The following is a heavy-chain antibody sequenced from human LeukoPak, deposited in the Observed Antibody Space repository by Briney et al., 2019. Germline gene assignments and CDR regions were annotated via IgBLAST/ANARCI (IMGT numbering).Heavy chain of an antibody. V-gene: IGHV3-23*01. CDR3: AKDYHDSSLDYFDY. Sequence: GGSLRLSCAASGFPFSSYAMSWVRQAPGKGLEWVSGISGSGASAYYSDSVKGRFTISRDNSKNTLYLQMNSLRAEDTAIYYCAKDYHDSSLDYFDYWGQGTLVTVSS. CDR1: GFPFSSYA. CDR2: ISGSGASA. J-gene: IGHJ4*02. D-gene: IGHD3-22*01.